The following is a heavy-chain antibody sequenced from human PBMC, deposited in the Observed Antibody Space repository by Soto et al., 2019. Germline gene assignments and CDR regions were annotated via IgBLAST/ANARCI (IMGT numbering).Heavy chain of an antibody. CDR3: AREPTVRGVTSAFDL. J-gene: IGHJ3*01. CDR1: GYTFTGYY. D-gene: IGHD3-10*01. CDR2: INPQTGGT. V-gene: IGHV1-2*02. Sequence: QVQLVQSGAEVKTPGASVRVSCKASGYTFTGYYIHWVREAPGQGLEWMGWINPQTGGTSYAQKFQGRVTLSRDTSINTAYLELSRLTFDDAAVYFCAREPTVRGVTSAFDLWGQGTMVSVSS.